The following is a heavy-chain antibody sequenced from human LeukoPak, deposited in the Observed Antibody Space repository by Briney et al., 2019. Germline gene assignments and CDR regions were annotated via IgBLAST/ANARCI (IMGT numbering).Heavy chain of an antibody. J-gene: IGHJ6*03. V-gene: IGHV4-39*01. CDR3: ARLLTFYMDV. D-gene: IGHD4/OR15-4a*01. CDR1: GGSISSSSYY. Sequence: RPSETLSLTCTVPGGSISSSSYYWGWIRQPPGKGLEWIGSIYYSGSTYYNPSLKSRVTISVDTSKNQFSLKLSSVTAADTAVYYCARLLTFYMDVWGKGTTVTVSS. CDR2: IYYSGST.